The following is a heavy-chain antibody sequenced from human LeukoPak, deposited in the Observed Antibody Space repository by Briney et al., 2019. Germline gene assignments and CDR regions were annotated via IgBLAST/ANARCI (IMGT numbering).Heavy chain of an antibody. Sequence: GGSLRLSCVASGFSFRNYAIHWVRQAPGKGLEYVSVINTDGRITYYADSVKGRFTISRDNSKNTVYLQMGSVRGEDMAVYYCTRDGGSFCDFDYWGQGALVTVSS. CDR2: INTDGRIT. V-gene: IGHV3-64*02. D-gene: IGHD1-26*01. CDR1: GFSFRNYA. CDR3: TRDGGSFCDFDY. J-gene: IGHJ4*02.